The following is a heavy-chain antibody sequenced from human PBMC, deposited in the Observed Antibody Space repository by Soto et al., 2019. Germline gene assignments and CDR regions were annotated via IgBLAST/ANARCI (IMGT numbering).Heavy chain of an antibody. CDR3: TSTGYSGYDYLYYYYGMDG. CDR1: GFTFSGSA. CDR2: IRSKANSYAT. Sequence: GGSLRLSCAASGFTFSGSAMHWVRQASGKGLEWVGRIRSKANSYATAYAASVKGRFTISRDDSKNTAYLQMNSLKTEDTAVYYCTSTGYSGYDYLYYYYGMDGWGQGTTVTVAS. D-gene: IGHD5-12*01. V-gene: IGHV3-73*01. J-gene: IGHJ6*02.